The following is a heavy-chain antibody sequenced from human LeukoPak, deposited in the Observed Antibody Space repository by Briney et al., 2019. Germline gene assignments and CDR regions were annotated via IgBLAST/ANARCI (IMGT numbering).Heavy chain of an antibody. D-gene: IGHD3-10*01. CDR1: GFTFDDYA. CDR2: ISWNGGSI. J-gene: IGHJ6*02. V-gene: IGHV3-9*01. Sequence: PGGSLRLSCAASGFTFDDYAMHWVRQAPGKGLEWVSGISWNGGSIGYADSVKGRFTISRDNAKNSLYLQMNSLRAEDTALYYCAKDIKRGYYYYYGMDVWGQGTMVTVSS. CDR3: AKDIKRGYYYYYGMDV.